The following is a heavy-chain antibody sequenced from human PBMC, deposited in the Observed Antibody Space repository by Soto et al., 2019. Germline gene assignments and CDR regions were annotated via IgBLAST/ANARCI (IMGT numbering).Heavy chain of an antibody. V-gene: IGHV1-8*01. CDR1: GYTFTSYD. J-gene: IGHJ6*02. CDR2: MNPNSGNT. CDR3: ARWPDGYYYYGMDV. Sequence: QVQLVQSGAEVKKPGASVKVSCKASGYTFTSYDINWVRQATGQGLEWMGWMNPNSGNTGYAQKFQGRVTMTRNTSISTAYMERSSLTSEDPAVYYCARWPDGYYYYGMDVWGQGTTVTVSS.